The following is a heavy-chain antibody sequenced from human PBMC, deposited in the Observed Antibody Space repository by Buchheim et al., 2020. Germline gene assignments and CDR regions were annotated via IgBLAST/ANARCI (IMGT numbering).Heavy chain of an antibody. CDR2: ISYDGSNK. Sequence: QVQLVESGGGVVQPGRSLRLSCAASGFTFSSYAMHWVRQAPGKGLEWVAVISYDGSNKYYADSVKGRFTISRDNSKNTLYLQMNSLRAEDTAVYYCARDRGSSSWYFDYWGQGTL. J-gene: IGHJ4*02. D-gene: IGHD6-13*01. CDR3: ARDRGSSSWYFDY. V-gene: IGHV3-30-3*01. CDR1: GFTFSSYA.